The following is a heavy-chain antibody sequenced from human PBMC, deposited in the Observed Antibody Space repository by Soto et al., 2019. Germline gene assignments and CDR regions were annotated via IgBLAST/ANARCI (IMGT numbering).Heavy chain of an antibody. Sequence: GGSLRLSCAASGFTFSSYDMHWVRQATGKGLEWVSAIGTAGDTYYPGSVKGRFTISRENAKNSLYLQMNSLRAGDTAVYYCARGANSRTLRDYYYYMDVWGKGTTVTVSS. D-gene: IGHD6-13*01. CDR1: GFTFSSYD. CDR3: ARGANSRTLRDYYYYMDV. CDR2: IGTAGDT. J-gene: IGHJ6*03. V-gene: IGHV3-13*01.